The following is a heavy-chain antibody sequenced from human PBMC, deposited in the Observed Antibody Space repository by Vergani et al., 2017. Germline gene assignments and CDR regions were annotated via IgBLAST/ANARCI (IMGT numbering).Heavy chain of an antibody. J-gene: IGHJ6*02. D-gene: IGHD3-16*01. CDR2: INPNSGGT. V-gene: IGHV1-2*04. CDR3: ARVGGLMTRRRDYYGMDV. Sequence: QVQLVQSGAEVKKPGASVKVSCKASGYTFTGYSMHWVRQAPGQGLEWMGWINPNSGGTNYAQKFQGWVTMTRDTSISTAYMELSRLRSDETAVYYCARVGGLMTRRRDYYGMDVGSQGSTVTVYS. CDR1: GYTFTGYS.